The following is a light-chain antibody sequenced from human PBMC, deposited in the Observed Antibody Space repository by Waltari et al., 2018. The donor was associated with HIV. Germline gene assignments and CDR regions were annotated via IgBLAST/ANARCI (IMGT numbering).Light chain of an antibody. CDR2: GAS. CDR1: QTVSSTY. V-gene: IGKV3-20*01. J-gene: IGKJ1*01. CDR3: QQYDRSPQT. Sequence: VLTQSPGTLSLSPGERATLSCRASQTVSSTYLAWYQQKPGQAPRLLIYGASSRATGIPDRFSGSGSGTDFTLTISRLEPEDSAVYYWQQYDRSPQTFGKGTKVEIK.